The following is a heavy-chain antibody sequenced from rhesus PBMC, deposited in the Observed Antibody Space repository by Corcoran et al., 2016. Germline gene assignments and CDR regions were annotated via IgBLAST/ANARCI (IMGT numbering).Heavy chain of an antibody. V-gene: IGHV4-160*01. D-gene: IGHD4-11*01. CDR1: GGSISGYW. Sequence: QLQLQESGPGLVKPSETLSLTCAVSGGSISGYWWSWIREPPGKGVEGIGRIDGSGSTDYNPSLNSRVTISRDTSKNPLSLKLSSLTAADTAVYYCARAPHNYLRFDYWGQGVLVTVSS. CDR2: IDGSGST. J-gene: IGHJ4*01. CDR3: ARAPHNYLRFDY.